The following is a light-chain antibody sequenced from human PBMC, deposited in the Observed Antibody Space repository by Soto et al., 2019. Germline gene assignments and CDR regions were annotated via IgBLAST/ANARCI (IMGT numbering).Light chain of an antibody. CDR2: GNI. V-gene: IGLV1-40*01. CDR3: CSYAGSHTWA. Sequence: QSVLTQPPSVSGAPGQRVTISCTGSSSNIGAGYDVHWYQQRPGTAPKLLIFGNINRPSGVPDRFSGSKSGTSASLAITGLQAEDEGDYYCCSYAGSHTWAFGGGTKVTVL. J-gene: IGLJ3*02. CDR1: SSNIGAGYD.